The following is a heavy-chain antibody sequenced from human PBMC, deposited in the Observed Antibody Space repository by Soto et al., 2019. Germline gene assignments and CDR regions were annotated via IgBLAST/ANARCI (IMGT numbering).Heavy chain of an antibody. Sequence: QVQLVQSGAEVKKPGASVKVSCKASGYTFTSYAIRWVRQAPGQGLEWMGRISAYNGNTNYARKLQGRVTLTADTPTSTAYMEPGSWSSNDTAVYYCARASPPVDYCGQGTLVTVST. CDR1: GYTFTSYA. V-gene: IGHV1-18*01. CDR3: ARASPPVDY. J-gene: IGHJ4*02. CDR2: ISAYNGNT.